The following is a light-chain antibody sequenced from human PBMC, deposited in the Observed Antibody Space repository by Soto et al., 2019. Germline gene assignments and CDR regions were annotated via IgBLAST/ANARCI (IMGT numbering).Light chain of an antibody. Sequence: QSALTQPAPVSGSPGQSITISCTGTSSDVGGYNYVSWYQHHPGKAPKLMIYDVTHRPSGVSDRFSGSKSGNTASLTISGLQAEDEADFYCSSYTSSSTLVFGGGTKLTVL. CDR3: SSYTSSSTLV. CDR1: SSDVGGYNY. V-gene: IGLV2-14*03. J-gene: IGLJ2*01. CDR2: DVT.